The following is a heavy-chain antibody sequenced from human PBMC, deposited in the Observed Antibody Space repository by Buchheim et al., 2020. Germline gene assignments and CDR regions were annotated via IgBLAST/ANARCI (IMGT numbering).Heavy chain of an antibody. Sequence: QVQLVESGGGVVQPGRSLRLSCAASGFTFSSYGMHWVRQAPGKGLEWVAVIWYDGSNKYYAYSVQGRFTISRDNSKNTLYLQMNSLRAEDTAVYYCARGGEQWLVRNNFDYWGQGTL. CDR1: GFTFSSYG. V-gene: IGHV3-33*01. J-gene: IGHJ4*02. CDR3: ARGGEQWLVRNNFDY. CDR2: IWYDGSNK. D-gene: IGHD6-19*01.